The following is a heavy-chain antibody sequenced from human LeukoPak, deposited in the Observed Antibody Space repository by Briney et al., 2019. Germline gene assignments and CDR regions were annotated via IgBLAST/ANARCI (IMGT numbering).Heavy chain of an antibody. D-gene: IGHD6-13*01. J-gene: IGHJ5*02. CDR3: AREGIAADWFDP. V-gene: IGHV3-30*02. CDR2: IRYDGSNK. Sequence: GGSLRLSCSASGFTFSTYGMHWVRQAPGKGLEWVAFIRYDGSNKYYADSVKGRFTISRDNSKNTLYLQMNSLRAEDTAVYYCAREGIAADWFDPWGQGTLVTVSS. CDR1: GFTFSTYG.